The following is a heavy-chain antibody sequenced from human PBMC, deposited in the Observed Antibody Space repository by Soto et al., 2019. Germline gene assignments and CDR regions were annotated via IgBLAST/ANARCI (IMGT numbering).Heavy chain of an antibody. CDR3: ARADMTTVTTFDY. D-gene: IGHD4-17*01. CDR1: GVSVSSGSYY. Sequence: SETLSLTCTVSGVSVSSGSYYWSWIRQPPGKGLEWIGYIYYSGSTNYNPSLKSRVTISVDTSKNQFSLKLSSVTAADTAVYFCARADMTTVTTFDYWGQGTLVTVSS. CDR2: IYYSGST. J-gene: IGHJ4*02. V-gene: IGHV4-61*01.